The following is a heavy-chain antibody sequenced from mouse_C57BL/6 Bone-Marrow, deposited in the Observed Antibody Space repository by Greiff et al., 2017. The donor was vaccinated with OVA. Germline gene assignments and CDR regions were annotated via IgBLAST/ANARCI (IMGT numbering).Heavy chain of an antibody. V-gene: IGHV3-6*01. CDR3: ARGHYGSSYYYAMDY. CDR2: ISYDGSN. CDR1: GYSITSGYY. Sequence: EVKLEESGPGLVKPSQSLSLTCSVTGYSITSGYYWNWIRQFPGNKLEWMGYISYDGSNNYNPSLKNRISITRDTSKNQFFLKLNSVTTEDTATYYCARGHYGSSYYYAMDYWGQGTSVTVSS. J-gene: IGHJ4*01. D-gene: IGHD1-1*01.